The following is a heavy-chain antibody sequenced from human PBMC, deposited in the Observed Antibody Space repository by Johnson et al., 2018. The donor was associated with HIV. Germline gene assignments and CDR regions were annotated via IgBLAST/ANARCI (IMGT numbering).Heavy chain of an antibody. CDR3: ACGYSGYDPGAAFDI. CDR1: GFTFSSYW. D-gene: IGHD5-12*01. CDR2: IKQDGSEK. Sequence: VQLVESGGGLVQPGGSLRLSCAASGFTFSSYWMSWVRQAPGKGLEWVANIKQDGSEKYYVDSVKGRFTISRDNAKNSLYLQMNSLRAEDTAVYYCACGYSGYDPGAAFDIWGQGTMVTVSS. V-gene: IGHV3-7*05. J-gene: IGHJ3*02.